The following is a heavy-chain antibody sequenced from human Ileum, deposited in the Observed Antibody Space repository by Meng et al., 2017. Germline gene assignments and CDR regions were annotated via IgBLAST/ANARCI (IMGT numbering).Heavy chain of an antibody. CDR2: ISVYNGNT. V-gene: IGHV1-18*01. CDR3: ARDYSGTSYRFSDY. CDR1: GYTFTSYG. D-gene: IGHD1-26*01. Sequence: QVHLVQSGAEGKKPGASLMGSCKAFGYTFTSYGISWVRQAPGQGLEWMGGISVYNGNTNYAQKFQGRVTMTADTSTSTAYMELRSLRSDDTAVYYCARDYSGTSYRFSDYWGQGTLVTVSS. J-gene: IGHJ4*02.